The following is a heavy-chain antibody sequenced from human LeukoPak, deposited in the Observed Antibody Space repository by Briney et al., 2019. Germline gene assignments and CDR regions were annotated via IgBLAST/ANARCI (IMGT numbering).Heavy chain of an antibody. CDR2: IYHSGST. V-gene: IGHV4-38-2*01. D-gene: IGHD6-6*01. CDR3: ARTYSSSSSDFDY. J-gene: IGHJ4*02. Sequence: SETLSLTCAVSGYSISSGYYWGWIRQPPGKGLEWIGSIYHSGSTYYNPSLKSRVTISVDTSKNQFSLKLSSVTAADTAVHYCARTYSSSSSDFDYWGQGTLVTVSS. CDR1: GYSISSGYY.